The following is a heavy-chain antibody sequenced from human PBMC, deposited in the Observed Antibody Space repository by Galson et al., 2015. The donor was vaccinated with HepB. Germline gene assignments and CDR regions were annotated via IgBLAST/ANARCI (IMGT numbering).Heavy chain of an antibody. J-gene: IGHJ5*02. CDR2: INGRGSTR. D-gene: IGHD3-16*01. Sequence: LRLSCAGSGFIFRHHAMAWIRQAPGKGLEWVSGINGRGSTRSYSDAVKGRFSTSRDNSKDTVFLQMDNLRAEDTAVYYCVKEGSWFGGDWFDPWGQGALVTAS. CDR1: GFIFRHHA. V-gene: IGHV3-23*01. CDR3: VKEGSWFGGDWFDP.